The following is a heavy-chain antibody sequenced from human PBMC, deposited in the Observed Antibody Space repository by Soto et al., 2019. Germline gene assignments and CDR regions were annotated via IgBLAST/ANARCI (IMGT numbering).Heavy chain of an antibody. D-gene: IGHD4-17*01. J-gene: IGHJ6*03. CDR3: ASGGYGDYVFDYYYYMDV. Sequence: GGSLRLSCAASGFTFSSYWMSWVRQAPGKGLEWVANIKQDGSEKYYVDSVKGRFTISRDNAKNSLYLQMNSLRAEDTAVYYCASGGYGDYVFDYYYYMDVWGKGTTVTVSS. CDR1: GFTFSSYW. V-gene: IGHV3-7*01. CDR2: IKQDGSEK.